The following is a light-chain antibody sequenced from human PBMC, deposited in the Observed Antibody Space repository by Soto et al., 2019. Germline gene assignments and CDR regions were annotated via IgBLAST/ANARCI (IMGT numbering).Light chain of an antibody. CDR2: LVS. J-gene: IGKJ5*01. CDR3: LQALQTRIT. CDR1: QSLLHSNVYNY. Sequence: DIVMTQSPLSLPVTPGEPASISCRSSQSLLHSNVYNYLDWYLQKQGQSLQLLIYLVSNRASGVPDRFSGSGSGTDFTLKISRVEAEDVGVYYCLQALQTRITFGQGTRLEIK. V-gene: IGKV2-28*01.